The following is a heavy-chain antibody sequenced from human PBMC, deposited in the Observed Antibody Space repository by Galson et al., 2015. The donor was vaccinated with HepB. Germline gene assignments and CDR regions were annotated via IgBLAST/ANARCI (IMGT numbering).Heavy chain of an antibody. CDR3: AKERQNKETYDSSVYFYDY. D-gene: IGHD3-22*01. Sequence: SLRLSCAASGFTFRSYGMHWVRQAPGKGLEWVAVTSYDGRSKYYADSVKGRFTVSRDNSENTLYLQINSLRTEDTAVYYCAKERQNKETYDSSVYFYDYWGRGTLVTVSS. CDR1: GFTFRSYG. V-gene: IGHV3-30*18. J-gene: IGHJ4*02. CDR2: TSYDGRSK.